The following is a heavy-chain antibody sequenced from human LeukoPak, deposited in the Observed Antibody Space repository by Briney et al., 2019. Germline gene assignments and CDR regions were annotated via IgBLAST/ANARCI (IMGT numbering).Heavy chain of an antibody. CDR3: ARYRRDGYNSGNWFDP. D-gene: IGHD5-24*01. CDR1: RGTFSSYA. J-gene: IGHJ5*02. Sequence: GASVKVSCKASRGTFSSYAISWVRQSAGQGLEWRGRIIPILGMANYAQKFQGRVTITADKSTSTAYMELSSLRSEDTAVYYCARYRRDGYNSGNWFDPWGQGTLVTVSS. V-gene: IGHV1-69*04. CDR2: IIPILGMA.